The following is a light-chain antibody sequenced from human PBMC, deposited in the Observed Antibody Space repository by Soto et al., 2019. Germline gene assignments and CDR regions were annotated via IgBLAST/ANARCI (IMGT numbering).Light chain of an antibody. V-gene: IGLV2-14*02. Sequence: QSALTQPASVSGSPGQSITISCTGTNNDVGSYDLVSWYRQSPGEAPKLIIYDVTKRPSGVSDRFSASKSGNTASLTISGLQAEDEADYYCSSYTNKITWVFGGGTKVTVL. J-gene: IGLJ3*02. CDR2: DVT. CDR3: SSYTNKITWV. CDR1: NNDVGSYDL.